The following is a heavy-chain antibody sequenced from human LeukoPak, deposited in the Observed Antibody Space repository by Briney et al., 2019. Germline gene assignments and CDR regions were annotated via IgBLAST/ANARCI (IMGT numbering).Heavy chain of an antibody. Sequence: SETLSLTCTVSGGSISSGDYYWSWIRQPPGKGLEWIGYIYYSGSTYYNPSLKSRVTISVDTSKNQFSLKLSSVTATDTAVYYCASSRQQLVDYWGQGTLVTVSS. J-gene: IGHJ4*02. CDR1: GGSISSGDYY. CDR3: ASSRQQLVDY. V-gene: IGHV4-30-4*08. D-gene: IGHD6-13*01. CDR2: IYYSGST.